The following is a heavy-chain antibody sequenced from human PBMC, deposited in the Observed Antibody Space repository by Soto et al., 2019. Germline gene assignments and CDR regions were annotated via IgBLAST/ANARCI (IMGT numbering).Heavy chain of an antibody. CDR3: ASGAIAAAGTSRAFDI. Sequence: SETLSLTCAVYGGSFSGYYWSWIRQPPGKGLEWIGEINYSGSTNYNPSLKSRVTISVDTSKNQFSLKLSSVTAADTAVYYCASGAIAAAGTSRAFDIRGQGTMVTVSS. CDR1: GGSFSGYY. J-gene: IGHJ3*02. D-gene: IGHD6-13*01. V-gene: IGHV4-34*01. CDR2: INYSGST.